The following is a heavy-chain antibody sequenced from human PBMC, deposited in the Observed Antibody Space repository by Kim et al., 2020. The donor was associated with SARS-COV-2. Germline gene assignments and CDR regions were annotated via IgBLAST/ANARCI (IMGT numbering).Heavy chain of an antibody. CDR2: ISSNGGST. J-gene: IGHJ3*02. CDR1: GFTFSSYA. Sequence: GGSLRLSCAASGFTFSSYAMHWVRQAPGKGLEYVSAISSNGGSTYYANSVKGRFTISRDNSKNTLYLQMGSLRAEDMAVYYCAREGTSDAFDIWGQGTMVTVSS. CDR3: AREGTSDAFDI. D-gene: IGHD1-1*01. V-gene: IGHV3-64*01.